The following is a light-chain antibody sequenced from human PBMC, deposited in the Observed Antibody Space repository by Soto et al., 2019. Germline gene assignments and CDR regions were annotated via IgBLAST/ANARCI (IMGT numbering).Light chain of an antibody. CDR2: GAS. CDR3: QDYTNWPRT. CDR1: QSLRSN. J-gene: IGKJ1*01. V-gene: IGKV3-15*01. Sequence: EIVMTQSPATLSVSPGERATLSCRASQSLRSNLAWYQQKPGQAPRLLIHGASTRATGIPDRFSGSGSGTEFTLTISSLQSEDLGVYYCQDYTNWPRTFGQGTKV.